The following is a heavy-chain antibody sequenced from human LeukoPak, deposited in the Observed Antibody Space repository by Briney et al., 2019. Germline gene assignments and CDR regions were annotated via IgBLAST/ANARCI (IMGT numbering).Heavy chain of an antibody. CDR3: AKAGVRGVIRPPDFDY. CDR2: ISGSGGST. Sequence: GGSLRLSCAASGFTFSSYGMSWVRQAPGKGLEWVSAISGSGGSTYYADSVKGRFTISRDNSKNTLYLQMNSLRAEDTAVYYCAKAGVRGVIRPPDFDYWGQGTLVTVSS. V-gene: IGHV3-23*01. J-gene: IGHJ4*02. D-gene: IGHD3-10*01. CDR1: GFTFSSYG.